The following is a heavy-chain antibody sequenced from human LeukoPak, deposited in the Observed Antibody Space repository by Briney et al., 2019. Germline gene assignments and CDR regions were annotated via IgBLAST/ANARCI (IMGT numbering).Heavy chain of an antibody. CDR1: GFTFNTYT. CDR2: ISSSSSYI. V-gene: IGHV3-21*01. J-gene: IGHJ4*02. Sequence: GGSLRLSCAASGFTFNTYTMNWVRQAPGKGLEWVSSISSSSSYIYYADSVKGRFTISRDNAKNSLHLQMNSLRAEDTAVYYCARGAVAGQYYFDYWGQGTLVTVSS. CDR3: ARGAVAGQYYFDY. D-gene: IGHD6-19*01.